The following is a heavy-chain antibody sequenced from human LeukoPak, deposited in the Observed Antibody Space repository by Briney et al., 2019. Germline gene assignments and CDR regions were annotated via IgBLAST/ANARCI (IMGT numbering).Heavy chain of an antibody. CDR1: GFTFSSYA. CDR2: ISGSSGST. Sequence: GGSLRLSCAASGFTFSSYAMTWVRQAPGKGLEWVSVISGSSGSTYYADSVKGRFTISRDNSKNTLFLQMNSLRAEDTAVYYCAKSYSSGWIYYFDSWGQGTLVTVSS. CDR3: AKSYSSGWIYYFDS. D-gene: IGHD6-19*01. J-gene: IGHJ4*02. V-gene: IGHV3-23*01.